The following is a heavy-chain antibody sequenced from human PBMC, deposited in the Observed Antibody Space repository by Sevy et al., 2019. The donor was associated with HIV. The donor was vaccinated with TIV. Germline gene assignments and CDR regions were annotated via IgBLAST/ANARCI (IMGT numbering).Heavy chain of an antibody. D-gene: IGHD1-26*01. J-gene: IGHJ4*02. CDR3: AKVGAYGDYFDY. CDR1: GFTFSSYA. CDR2: ISGSGGST. Sequence: GGSLRLSCAASGFTFSSYAMSWVRQAPGKGLEWVSAISGSGGSTYYADSVKGRFTISSDNSKNTLYLQMNSLRAEDTAVYYCAKVGAYGDYFDYWGQGTLVTVSS. V-gene: IGHV3-23*01.